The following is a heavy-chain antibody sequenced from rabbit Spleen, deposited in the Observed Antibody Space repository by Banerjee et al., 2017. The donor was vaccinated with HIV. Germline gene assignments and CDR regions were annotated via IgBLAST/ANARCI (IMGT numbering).Heavy chain of an antibody. D-gene: IGHD6-1*01. Sequence: QQQLVESGGGLVKPGASLTLTCKASGFSFSNYWVCWVRQTPGKGLEWIACIAGSSSGFTYSATWAKGRFTCSKTSSTTVTLQMTSLTVADTATYFCARADYVAYRYNSWGPGTLVTVS. CDR2: IAGSSSGFT. V-gene: IGHV1S45*01. CDR3: ARADYVAYRYNS. J-gene: IGHJ4*01. CDR1: GFSFSNYW.